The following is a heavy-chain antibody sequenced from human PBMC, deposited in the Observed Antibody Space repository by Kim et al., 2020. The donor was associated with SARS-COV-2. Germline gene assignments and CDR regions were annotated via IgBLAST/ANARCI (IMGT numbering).Heavy chain of an antibody. D-gene: IGHD2-15*01. V-gene: IGHV7-4-1*02. CDR3: AREQFRCSGGSCYLDS. CDR2: INPNTGHP. Sequence: ASVKVSCKTSGYMFTTYAMNWVRQAPGQGLEWMGWINPNTGHPTYAQGFTGRFVFSLDTSVSTAYLQIRSLKAEDTAVYYCAREQFRCSGGSCYLDSWGQGTLVTVSS. CDR1: GYMFTTYA. J-gene: IGHJ4*02.